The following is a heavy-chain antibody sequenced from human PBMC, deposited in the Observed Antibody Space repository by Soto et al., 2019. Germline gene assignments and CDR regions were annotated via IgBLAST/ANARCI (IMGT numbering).Heavy chain of an antibody. CDR3: AKIGGSWYSSSQAYFAY. CDR1: GFTLSTYA. CDR2: ISGSDDSA. Sequence: QPGGSLRLSCAASGFTLSTYAMSWVRQAPGKGLEWVSAISGSDDSAYYADSVEGRFIISRDNSKNTLYLQMNSLRAEDTAVYYCAKIGGSWYSSSQAYFAYWGQRTLVIGSS. D-gene: IGHD6-19*01. V-gene: IGHV3-23*01. J-gene: IGHJ4*02.